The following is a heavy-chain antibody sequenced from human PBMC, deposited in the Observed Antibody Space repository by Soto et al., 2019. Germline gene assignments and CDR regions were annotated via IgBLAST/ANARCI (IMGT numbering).Heavy chain of an antibody. CDR3: ATNSWFTIDV. Sequence: SETLSLTCTVSSDSISSDKWWSWVRQPPGKGLEWIGEIYRSGTTNYNPSLTSRAAMSLDRSTNQFSLTLTSVTAADTAVYYCATNSWFTIDVWGQGTIVNVS. V-gene: IGHV4-4*02. CDR1: SDSISSDKW. CDR2: IYRSGTT. J-gene: IGHJ3*01. D-gene: IGHD6-13*01.